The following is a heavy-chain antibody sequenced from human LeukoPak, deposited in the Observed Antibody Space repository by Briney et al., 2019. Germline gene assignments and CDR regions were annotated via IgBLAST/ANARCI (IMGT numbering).Heavy chain of an antibody. V-gene: IGHV4-59*01. Sequence: PSETLSLTCTVSGGSISSYYWSWIRQPPGKGLEWIGYIYYSGSTNYNPSLKSRVTISVDTSKNQFSLKLSSVTAADTAVYYCARGGTVYYRLGAAFDIWGQGTMVTVSS. CDR3: ARGGTVYYRLGAAFDI. CDR2: IYYSGST. D-gene: IGHD1-26*01. J-gene: IGHJ3*02. CDR1: GGSISSYY.